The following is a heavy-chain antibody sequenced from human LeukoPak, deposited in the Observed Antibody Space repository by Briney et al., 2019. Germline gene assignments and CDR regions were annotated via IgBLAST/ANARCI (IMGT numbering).Heavy chain of an antibody. D-gene: IGHD3-3*01. J-gene: IGHJ4*02. CDR2: IYTSGST. CDR3: ARDYSRWSGYSPFDY. V-gene: IGHV4-4*07. CDR1: XGSISSXY. Sequence: SETLXXXXXXXXGSISSXYXSWIRQPAGKGXEXIXRIYTSGSTNYNPSLTSRGTMSVDTTKKQCSLTQSSVTAADTAVYYCARDYSRWSGYSPFDYWGQGTLVTVSS.